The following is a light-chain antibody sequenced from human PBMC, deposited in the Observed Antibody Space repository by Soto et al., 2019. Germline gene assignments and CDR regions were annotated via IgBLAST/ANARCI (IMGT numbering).Light chain of an antibody. CDR3: QNFGDSPFT. J-gene: IGKJ3*01. CDR1: ETISSHY. Sequence: EIVLMQSPDTLSLSPGERATLSCRASETISSHYIAWYQQKPGKAHRLLIFGASTRATGIPDRFSGSWSGTDFTLTISRLEPEDFAVYYCQNFGDSPFTFGPGTKVDIK. V-gene: IGKV3-20*01. CDR2: GAS.